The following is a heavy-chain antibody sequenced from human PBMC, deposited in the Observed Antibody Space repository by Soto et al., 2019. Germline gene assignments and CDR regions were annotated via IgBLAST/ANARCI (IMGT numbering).Heavy chain of an antibody. CDR1: GFSFSDYF. Sequence: ASVKVSCKASGFSFSDYFMHWVRQAPGQGLEWMGIINPSGDSRNYAQKFQGRVTITRDTSTSTVYMDLSSLRSEDTAVYYCARDNSQNYGTPAASSWLHPWGQGTTVTVYS. CDR3: ARDNSQNYGTPAASSWLHP. V-gene: IGHV1-46*01. J-gene: IGHJ5*02. CDR2: INPSGDSR. D-gene: IGHD2-15*01.